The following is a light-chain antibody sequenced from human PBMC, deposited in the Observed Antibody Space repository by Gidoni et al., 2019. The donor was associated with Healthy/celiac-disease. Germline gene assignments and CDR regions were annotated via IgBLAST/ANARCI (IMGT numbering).Light chain of an antibody. CDR3: SSYTSSSTPL. Sequence: QSALTQPASVSGSPGQSITISCTGTSSDVGGYNYVSWYQQHPGKAPKLMIYEVSNRPSGVSNRFSGSKSDNTASLTISGLQAEDEADYYCSSYTSSSTPLFGGGTKLT. CDR2: EVS. V-gene: IGLV2-14*01. J-gene: IGLJ2*01. CDR1: SSDVGGYNY.